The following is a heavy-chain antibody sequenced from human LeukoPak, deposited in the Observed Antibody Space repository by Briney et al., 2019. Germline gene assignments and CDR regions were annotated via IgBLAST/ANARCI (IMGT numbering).Heavy chain of an antibody. CDR3: ARGADTGYSSDS. J-gene: IGHJ5*02. D-gene: IGHD6-19*01. V-gene: IGHV3-74*01. CDR1: GFTFSSYW. Sequence: GGSLRLSCATSGFTFSSYWMHWVRQAPGKGLVWVSRINSDARSTSYADSVKGQFTISRDNAKNTLYLQMNSLRAEDTAVYYCARGADTGYSSDSWGQGTLVTVSS. CDR2: INSDARST.